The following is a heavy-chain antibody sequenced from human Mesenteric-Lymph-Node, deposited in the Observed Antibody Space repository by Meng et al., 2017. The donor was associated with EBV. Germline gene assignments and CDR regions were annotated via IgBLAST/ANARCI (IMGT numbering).Heavy chain of an antibody. D-gene: IGHD6-13*01. Sequence: PALLQPSQTPLLTFALSWDSVASNRASWNWIRQSPSRGLERLGMTYYRSKWYNDYSASVKSRISINPDTSKTQFSLQLNSVTPEDTAVYYCAREADNSRTGLGYWGQGTLVTVSS. CDR1: WDSVASNRAS. CDR3: AREADNSRTGLGY. CDR2: TYYRSKWYN. V-gene: IGHV6-1*01. J-gene: IGHJ4*02.